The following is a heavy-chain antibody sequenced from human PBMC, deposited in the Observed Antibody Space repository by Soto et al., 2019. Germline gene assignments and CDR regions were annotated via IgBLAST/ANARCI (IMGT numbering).Heavy chain of an antibody. CDR2: IYHTGTT. J-gene: IGHJ5*02. CDR1: GGSINSGDYS. V-gene: IGHV4-30-2*01. CDR3: ARGINYYDSSGDSWFDP. Sequence: PSETLSLTCTVSGGSINSGDYSWTWIRQPPGKGLEWIGYIYHTGTTYYNMSLKSRVTISVDRSKNQFSLKLSSVTAADTAVHYCARGINYYDSSGDSWFDPWGQGTLVTVSS. D-gene: IGHD3-22*01.